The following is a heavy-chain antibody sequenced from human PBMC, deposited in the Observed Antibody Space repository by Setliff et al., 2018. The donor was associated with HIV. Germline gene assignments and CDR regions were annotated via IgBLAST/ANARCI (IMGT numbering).Heavy chain of an antibody. J-gene: IGHJ6*02. D-gene: IGHD5-18*01. V-gene: IGHV1-69*10. Sequence: SVKVSCKASGDTSSTYAINWVRQAPGQGLEWMGQFIPILDITNYAQKFQGRVTITADESTSTAYMELSSLRSEDTAVYYCARVDTAMVTRSYYYYGMDVWGQGTTVTVSS. CDR2: FIPILDIT. CDR1: GDTSSTYA. CDR3: ARVDTAMVTRSYYYYGMDV.